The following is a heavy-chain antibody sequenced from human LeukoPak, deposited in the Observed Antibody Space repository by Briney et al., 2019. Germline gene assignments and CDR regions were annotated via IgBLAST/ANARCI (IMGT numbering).Heavy chain of an antibody. CDR3: ARDCLYSSGWCTGVDY. J-gene: IGHJ4*02. V-gene: IGHV1-18*01. Sequence: ASVKVSCKASGYTFTSYGISWVRQAPGQGLEWMGWISAYNGNTNYAQKLQGRVTMTTDTSTSTAYMELRSLRSDDTAVYYCARDCLYSSGWCTGVDYWGQGTLVTVSS. D-gene: IGHD6-13*01. CDR2: ISAYNGNT. CDR1: GYTFTSYG.